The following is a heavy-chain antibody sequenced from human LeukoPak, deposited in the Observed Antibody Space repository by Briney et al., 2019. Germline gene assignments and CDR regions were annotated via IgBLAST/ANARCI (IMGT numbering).Heavy chain of an antibody. D-gene: IGHD5-18*01. J-gene: IGHJ6*02. V-gene: IGHV3-23*01. Sequence: GGSLRLSCAASGFTFSSYAMSWVRQAPGKGLEWVSGIYNTADYTFYTDSVKGRFTISRDNSKNTLYLQMNSLRAEDTAVYYCAKGGTGYSYGDYYYYGMDVWGQGTTVTVSS. CDR3: AKGGTGYSYGDYYYYGMDV. CDR2: IYNTADYT. CDR1: GFTFSSYA.